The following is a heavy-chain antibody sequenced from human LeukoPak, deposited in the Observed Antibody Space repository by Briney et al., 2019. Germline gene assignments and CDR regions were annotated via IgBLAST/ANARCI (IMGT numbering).Heavy chain of an antibody. D-gene: IGHD2/OR15-2a*01. V-gene: IGHV3-64D*09. CDR2: ISRNGGST. CDR1: GFTFRSFG. CDR3: VKDLRSDFMGVLSRYLSY. Sequence: GMSLRLSCAASGFTFRSFGMHWVRQAPGKGLEYVAAISRNGGSTYYADSVKGRFTISRDNSKSTLYLQMSSLRAEDTAVYLCVKDLRSDFMGVLSRYLSYWGQGTLVTVSS. J-gene: IGHJ4*02.